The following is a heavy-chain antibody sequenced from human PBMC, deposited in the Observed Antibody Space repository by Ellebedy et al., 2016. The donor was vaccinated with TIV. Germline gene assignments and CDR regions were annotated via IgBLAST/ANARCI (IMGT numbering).Heavy chain of an antibody. D-gene: IGHD3-9*01. CDR2: IRQDGSEK. J-gene: IGHJ4*02. CDR1: GFSFSSYW. Sequence: GGSLRLSCAASGFSFSSYWMTWVRQAPGKGLEWVANIRQDGSEKFYVDSVKGRFTISRDTSNNTVHLERNSLRAEDTAIYYCARVDILRWYYFDSWGQGTLVTVSS. V-gene: IGHV3-7*03. CDR3: ARVDILRWYYFDS.